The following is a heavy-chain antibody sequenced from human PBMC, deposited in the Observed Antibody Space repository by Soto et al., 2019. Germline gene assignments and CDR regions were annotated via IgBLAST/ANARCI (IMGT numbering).Heavy chain of an antibody. J-gene: IGHJ6*02. V-gene: IGHV1-18*01. CDR3: ARVSGWPDSYYYYYGMDV. CDR1: GYTFTSNG. D-gene: IGHD6-19*01. Sequence: GASVKVTCKASGYTFTSNGSSWVRQAPGQGLGWMGWISAYNGNTNYAQKLQGRVTMTTDTSTSTAYMELRSLRSDDTAVYYCARVSGWPDSYYYYYGMDVWGQGTTVTVSS. CDR2: ISAYNGNT.